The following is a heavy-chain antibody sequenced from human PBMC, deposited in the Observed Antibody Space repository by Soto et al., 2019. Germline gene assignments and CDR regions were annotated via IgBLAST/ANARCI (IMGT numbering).Heavy chain of an antibody. J-gene: IGHJ4*02. D-gene: IGHD4-17*01. CDR3: ARLRGYGDYADY. CDR2: IYYSGST. V-gene: IGHV4-59*08. Sequence: SSETLSLTCTVSGGSISSYYWSWIRQPPGKGLEWIGYIYYSGSTNYNPSLKSRVTISVDTPKNQFSLKLSSVTAADTAVYYCARLRGYGDYADYWGQGTLVTVSS. CDR1: GGSISSYY.